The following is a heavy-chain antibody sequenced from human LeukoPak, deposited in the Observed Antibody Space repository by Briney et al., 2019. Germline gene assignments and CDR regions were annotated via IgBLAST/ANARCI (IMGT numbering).Heavy chain of an antibody. CDR2: IIPIFGTA. J-gene: IGHJ4*02. Sequence: SVKVSCKASGGTFSSYAISWVRQAPGQGLEWMGGIIPIFGTANYAQKFQGRVTITADESTSTAYMELSSLRSEDTAVYYCARGPALSSTSWYYFDYWGQGTLVTVSS. CDR1: GGTFSSYA. CDR3: ARGPALSSTSWYYFDY. D-gene: IGHD2-2*01. V-gene: IGHV1-69*01.